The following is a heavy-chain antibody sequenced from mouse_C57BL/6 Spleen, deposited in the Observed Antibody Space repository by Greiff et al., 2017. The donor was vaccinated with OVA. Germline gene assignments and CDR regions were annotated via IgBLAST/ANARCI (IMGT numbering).Heavy chain of an antibody. CDR2: IDPETGGT. CDR1: GYTFTDYE. Sequence: VQLQQSGAELVRPGASVTLSCKASGYTFTDYEMHWVKQAPVHGLEWIGAIDPETGGTAYNQKFKGKAILTADKSSSTSYMELRSLTSEDSAVYYCTRPAWFAYWGQGTLVTVSA. V-gene: IGHV1-15*01. J-gene: IGHJ3*01. CDR3: TRPAWFAY.